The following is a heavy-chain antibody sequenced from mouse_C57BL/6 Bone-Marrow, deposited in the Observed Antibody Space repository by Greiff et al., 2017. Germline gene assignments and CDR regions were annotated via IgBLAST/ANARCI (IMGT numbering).Heavy chain of an antibody. J-gene: IGHJ2*01. CDR1: GYTFTNYW. CDR2: IYPGGGYT. CDR3: ARCYYGNLDY. V-gene: IGHV1-63*01. Sequence: VQLQQSGAELVRPGTSVKMSCKASGYTFTNYWIGWAKQRPGHGLEWIGDIYPGGGYTNYNEKFKGKATLTADKSASTAYMQVSSLTSEASAIYYCARCYYGNLDYGGQGTTLTVSS. D-gene: IGHD2-1*01.